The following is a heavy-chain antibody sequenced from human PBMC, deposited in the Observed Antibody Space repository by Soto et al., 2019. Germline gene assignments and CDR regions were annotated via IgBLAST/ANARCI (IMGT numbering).Heavy chain of an antibody. Sequence: QVQLVQSGAEVKKPGASVKVSCKASGYTCTSYGISWVRQAPGQGLEWMGWISAYNGNTNYAQKLQGRVTMTTDTSTSTVYMELRSLRSDDTAVYYCARGEVPIYYDSSGYPLDYWGQGTLVTVSS. CDR2: ISAYNGNT. CDR1: GYTCTSYG. D-gene: IGHD3-22*01. V-gene: IGHV1-18*01. J-gene: IGHJ4*02. CDR3: ARGEVPIYYDSSGYPLDY.